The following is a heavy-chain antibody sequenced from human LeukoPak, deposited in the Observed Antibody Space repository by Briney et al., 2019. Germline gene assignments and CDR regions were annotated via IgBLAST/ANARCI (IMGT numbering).Heavy chain of an antibody. CDR1: GGSISSGSYY. D-gene: IGHD3-10*01. CDR2: IYYSGST. CDR3: ARDRGNFDY. V-gene: IGHV4-61*01. J-gene: IGHJ4*02. Sequence: NPSETLSLTCTVSGGSISSGSYYWSWIRQPPGKGLEWIGYIYYSGSTNYNPSLKSRVTISVDTSKNQFSLKLSSVTAADTAVYYCARDRGNFDYWGQGTLVTVSS.